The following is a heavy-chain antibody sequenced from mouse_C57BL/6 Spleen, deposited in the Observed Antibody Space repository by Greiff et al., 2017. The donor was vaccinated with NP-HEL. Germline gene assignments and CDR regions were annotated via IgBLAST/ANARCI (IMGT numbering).Heavy chain of an antibody. J-gene: IGHJ1*03. D-gene: IGHD1-1*01. CDR1: GFSFTSYG. V-gene: IGHV2-3*01. Sequence: VQLQQSGPGLVAPSQSLSITCTVSGFSFTSYGVSWVRQPPGKGLEWLGVIWGDGSTNYHSALITSLTIFTVNSKSQVLLKLNSLQTDDTATYYCAKLGTTVVATNWYFDVWGTGTTVTVSS. CDR3: AKLGTTVVATNWYFDV. CDR2: IWGDGST.